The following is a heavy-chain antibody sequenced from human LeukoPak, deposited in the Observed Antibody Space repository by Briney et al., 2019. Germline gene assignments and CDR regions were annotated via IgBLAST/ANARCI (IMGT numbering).Heavy chain of an antibody. CDR1: GYTFTSYG. CDR3: ARDMGDSSSWYQRFYYYYYMDV. CDR2: ISAYNGNT. J-gene: IGHJ6*03. D-gene: IGHD6-13*01. Sequence: ASVKVSCKASGYTFTSYGISWVRQAPGQGLEWMGWISAYNGNTNYAQKLQGRVTMTTDTSTSTAYMELRSLRSDDTAVYYCARDMGDSSSWYQRFYYYYYMDVWGKGTTVTVSS. V-gene: IGHV1-18*01.